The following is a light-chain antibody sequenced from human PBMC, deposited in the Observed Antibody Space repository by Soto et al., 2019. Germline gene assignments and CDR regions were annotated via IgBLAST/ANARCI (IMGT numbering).Light chain of an antibody. V-gene: IGKV3D-15*01. CDR3: QKYSYWFS. Sequence: EVVMPQSPANLSVSPGETATLSCRASQSVRSNLAWYQHKPGQAPRLLIYGVSTRASGIPGRFSGSGSGTELTITISSLQSEDLGAYSCQKYSYWFSFGGGTKVEIK. CDR2: GVS. J-gene: IGKJ4*01. CDR1: QSVRSN.